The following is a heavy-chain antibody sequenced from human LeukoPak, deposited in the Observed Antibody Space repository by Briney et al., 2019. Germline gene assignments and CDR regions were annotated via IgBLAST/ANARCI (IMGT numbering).Heavy chain of an antibody. CDR1: GFAFNTYE. V-gene: IGHV3-7*01. CDR3: AREYSNDY. J-gene: IGHJ4*02. Sequence: GGSLRLSCAASGFAFNTYEMNWVRQAPGKGLEWVANIKQDGSEKYYVDSVKGRFTISRDNAKNSLYLQMNSLRAEDTAVYYCAREYSNDYWGQGTLVTVSS. CDR2: IKQDGSEK. D-gene: IGHD6-13*01.